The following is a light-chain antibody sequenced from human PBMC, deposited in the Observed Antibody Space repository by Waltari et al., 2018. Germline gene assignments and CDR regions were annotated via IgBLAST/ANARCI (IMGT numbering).Light chain of an antibody. CDR1: QGINSD. CDR3: QQRSDWPPSIT. CDR2: VAS. J-gene: IGKJ5*01. V-gene: IGKV1-12*01. Sequence: DIQMTQSPSSVSASVGDRVTITCRASQGINSDLAWYQQKPGKAPKLLIYVASNRATGIPVTFSGSGSGTDFTLTISSVQPEDFALYFCQQRSDWPPSITFGQGTRLEI.